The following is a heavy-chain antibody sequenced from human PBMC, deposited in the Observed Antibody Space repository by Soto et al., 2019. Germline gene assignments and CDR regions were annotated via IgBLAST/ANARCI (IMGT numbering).Heavy chain of an antibody. CDR2: ISGSGGST. V-gene: IGHV3-23*01. D-gene: IGHD2-15*01. J-gene: IGHJ4*02. Sequence: EVQLLESGGGLVQPGGSLRLSCAASGFTFSSYAMSWVRQAPGKGLEWVSAISGSGGSTYYADSVKGRFTISRDNSKNTLYLQMNSLRAEDTAVYYCAKPLGYCSGGSCYGVGYWGQGTLVTVSS. CDR3: AKPLGYCSGGSCYGVGY. CDR1: GFTFSSYA.